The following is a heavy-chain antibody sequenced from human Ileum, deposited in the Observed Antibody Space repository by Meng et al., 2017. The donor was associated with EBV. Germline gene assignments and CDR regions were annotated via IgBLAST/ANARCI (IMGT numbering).Heavy chain of an antibody. J-gene: IGHJ4*02. CDR2: TSHSGST. D-gene: IGHD6-19*01. CDR3: ARVGQWLPIDY. V-gene: IGHV4-4*02. CDR1: GGSSSRSDW. Sequence: QGHPEESGPGLVKPAELLSLTCAVSGGSSSRSDWWSWVRQPPGKGLEWIGETSHSGSTNYSPSLKSRVTISLDKSKNQFSLNLSSVTAADTAVYYCARVGQWLPIDYWGQGTLITVSS.